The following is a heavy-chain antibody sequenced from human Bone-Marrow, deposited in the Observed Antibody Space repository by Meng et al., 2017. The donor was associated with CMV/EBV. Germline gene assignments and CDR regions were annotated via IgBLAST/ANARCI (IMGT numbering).Heavy chain of an antibody. D-gene: IGHD5-18*01. V-gene: IGHV2-5*02. CDR1: GFSLSTSGVG. CDR3: AHSYSDTAMARFDY. CDR2: IYWDDDK. Sequence: QITLKESGPTLXXXXXTXTLXXXXSGFSLSTSGVGVGWIRQPPGKALEWLALIYWDDDKRYSPSLKSRLTITKDTSKNQVVLTMTNMDPVDTATYYCAHSYSDTAMARFDYWGQGTLVTVSS. J-gene: IGHJ4*02.